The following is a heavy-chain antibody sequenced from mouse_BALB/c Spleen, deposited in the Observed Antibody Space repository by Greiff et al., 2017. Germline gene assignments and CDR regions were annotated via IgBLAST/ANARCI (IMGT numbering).Heavy chain of an antibody. J-gene: IGHJ2*01. CDR2: INPSTGYT. CDR1: GYTFTSYW. D-gene: IGHD1-2*01. Sequence: VQRVESGAELAKPGASVKMSCKASGYTFTSYWMHWVKQRPGQGLEWIGYINPSTGYTEYNQKFKDKATLTADKSSSTAYMQLSSLTSEDSAVYYFARSSSHYYGYYFDYWGQGTTLTVSS. V-gene: IGHV1-7*01. CDR3: ARSSSHYYGYYFDY.